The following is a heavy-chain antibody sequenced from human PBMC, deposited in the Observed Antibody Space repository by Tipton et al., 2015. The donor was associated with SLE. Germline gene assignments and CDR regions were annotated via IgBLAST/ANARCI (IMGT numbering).Heavy chain of an antibody. CDR3: AREPGELDY. CDR2: INTHTGDP. Sequence: QLVQSGSELKKPGASVTVSCEASGYTFTSYTMTWVRQAPGQGLEWMGYINTHTGDPTYAQAFTGRFVFSLDTLGRTAYLQINSLKAEDNAVYYCAREPGELDYWGQGTLVTVSS. J-gene: IGHJ4*02. CDR1: GYTFTSYT. D-gene: IGHD2-21*01. V-gene: IGHV7-4-1*02.